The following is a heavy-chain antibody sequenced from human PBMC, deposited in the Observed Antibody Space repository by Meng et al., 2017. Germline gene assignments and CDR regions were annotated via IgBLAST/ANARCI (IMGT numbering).Heavy chain of an antibody. CDR3: ARGGPYGGYDH. J-gene: IGHJ4*02. Sequence: ASVKVSCKASGYTFTGYYMHWVRQAPGQGLEWMGRINPNSGGTNYAQKFQGRGTMTRDTSISTAYMELSKLRSDDTAVFYCARGGPYGGYDHWGQGTLVTVSS. D-gene: IGHD5-12*01. V-gene: IGHV1-2*06. CDR2: INPNSGGT. CDR1: GYTFTGYY.